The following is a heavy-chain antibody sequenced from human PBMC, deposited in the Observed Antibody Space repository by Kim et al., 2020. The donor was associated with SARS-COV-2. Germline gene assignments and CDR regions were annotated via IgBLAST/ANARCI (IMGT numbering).Heavy chain of an antibody. CDR1: GFTFSSYA. CDR2: ISYDGSNK. CDR3: ARDDYGDYEYYLDY. D-gene: IGHD4-17*01. V-gene: IGHV3-30-3*01. J-gene: IGHJ4*02. Sequence: GGSLRLSCAASGFTFSSYAMHWVRQAPGKGLEWVAVISYDGSNKYYADSVKGRFTISRDNSKNTLYLQMNSLRAEDTAVYYCARDDYGDYEYYLDYWGQGTLVTVSS.